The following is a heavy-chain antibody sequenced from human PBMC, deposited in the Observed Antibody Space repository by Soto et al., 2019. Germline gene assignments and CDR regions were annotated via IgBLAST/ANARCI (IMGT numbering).Heavy chain of an antibody. J-gene: IGHJ4*02. D-gene: IGHD6-19*01. CDR3: AGGRSGWYAEFDF. CDR1: GFTFSSYD. Sequence: EVQLVESGGGLVQPGGSLRRSCAASGFTFSSYDMHWVRQTAGKGLEWVAAIGTTGDAYYPGSATGRFTISRENAKNSLYLQINNLRFGDTAVYFCAGGRSGWYAEFDFWGQRTQVTVSS. CDR2: IGTTGDA. V-gene: IGHV3-13*01.